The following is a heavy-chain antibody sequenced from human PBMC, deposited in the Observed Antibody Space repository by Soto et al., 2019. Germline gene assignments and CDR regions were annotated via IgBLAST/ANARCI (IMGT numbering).Heavy chain of an antibody. V-gene: IGHV4-4*07. Sequence: QVQVQESGPGLVKPSETLSLTCTVSGGSISSYYVSWIRQSAGKGLEWIGRIDTSGTTNYNPSLKSRVTMSVDAANSQFSLTLSSVTAADTAVYYCASGPRGYVYYNGMDVWGQGTTVTVSS. J-gene: IGHJ6*02. CDR1: GGSISSYY. CDR2: IDTSGTT. D-gene: IGHD3-16*01. CDR3: ASGPRGYVYYNGMDV.